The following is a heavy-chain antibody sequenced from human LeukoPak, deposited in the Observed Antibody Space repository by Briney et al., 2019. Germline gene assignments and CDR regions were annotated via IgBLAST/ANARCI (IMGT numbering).Heavy chain of an antibody. V-gene: IGHV4-39*07. CDR1: GGSISSSSYY. CDR2: IYHSGST. Sequence: SETLSLTCSVSGGSISSSSYYWGWIRQPPGKGLEWIGSIYHSGSTYYSPSPKSRVTISVDTSKNQFSLKLSSVTAADTAVYYCARNRDGYNSFDYWGQGALVTVSS. D-gene: IGHD5-24*01. J-gene: IGHJ4*02. CDR3: ARNRDGYNSFDY.